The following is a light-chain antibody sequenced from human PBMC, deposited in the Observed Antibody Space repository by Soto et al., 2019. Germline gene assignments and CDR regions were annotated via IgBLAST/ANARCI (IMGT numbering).Light chain of an antibody. CDR3: CSYAGSDNWA. V-gene: IGLV2-23*01. CDR2: ENI. Sequence: QSALTQPPSASGSPGQSITISCTGTSSDVGSYNLVTWYQHHPGKVPKLMIYENIKRPSGVSDRFSGSKSGNTASLTISGLQAEDEADYYCCSYAGSDNWAFGGGTKLTVL. CDR1: SSDVGSYNL. J-gene: IGLJ3*02.